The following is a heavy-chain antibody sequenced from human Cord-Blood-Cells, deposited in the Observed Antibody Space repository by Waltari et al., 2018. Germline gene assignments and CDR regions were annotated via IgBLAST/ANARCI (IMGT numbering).Heavy chain of an antibody. V-gene: IGHV4-34*01. J-gene: IGHJ5*02. D-gene: IGHD5-12*01. CDR2: IKLSEST. CDR3: ARGVATIDA. CDR1: GGSFSCYS. Sequence: QVQLQQWGAGLLKPSETLSLTCAVYGGSFSCYSWSWVRQPPGKGLEWIGEIKLSESTNYNPSLKSRVTIAVETSKNQFSRKLSSVTAADTAVYYCARGVATIDAWGQGTLVTVSS.